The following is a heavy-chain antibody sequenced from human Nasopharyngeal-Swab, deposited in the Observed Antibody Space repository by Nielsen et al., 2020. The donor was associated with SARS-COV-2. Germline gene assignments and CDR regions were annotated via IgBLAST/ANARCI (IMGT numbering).Heavy chain of an antibody. CDR3: ASPATVVTLDAFDI. CDR2: ISAYNGNT. CDR1: GYTFTSYG. J-gene: IGHJ3*02. Sequence: ASVKVSCKDSGYTFTSYGISWVRQAPGQGLEWMGWISAYNGNTNYAQKLQGRVTMTTDTSTSTAYMELRSLRSDDTAVYYCASPATVVTLDAFDIWGQGTMVTVSS. V-gene: IGHV1-18*01. D-gene: IGHD4-23*01.